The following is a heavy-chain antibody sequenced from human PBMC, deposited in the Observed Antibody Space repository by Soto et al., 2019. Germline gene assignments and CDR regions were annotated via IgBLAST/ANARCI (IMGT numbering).Heavy chain of an antibody. CDR1: GDSVSSNSAA. V-gene: IGHV6-1*01. D-gene: IGHD6-13*01. J-gene: IGHJ6*02. Sequence: PSQTLSLTCAISGDSVSSNSAAWNWIRQSPSRGLEWLGRTYYRSKWYNDYAVSVKSRITINPDTSKNQFSLQLNSVTPEDTAVYYCARSTGYSNSWYRQHYGMDVWGQGTTVTVSS. CDR2: TYYRSKWYN. CDR3: ARSTGYSNSWYRQHYGMDV.